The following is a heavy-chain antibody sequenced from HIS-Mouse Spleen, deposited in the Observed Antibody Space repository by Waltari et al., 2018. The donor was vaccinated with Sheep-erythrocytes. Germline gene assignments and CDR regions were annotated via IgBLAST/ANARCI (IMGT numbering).Heavy chain of an antibody. CDR1: GFTFSSYS. D-gene: IGHD1-26*01. CDR3: ARVASGATFDY. V-gene: IGHV3-21*01. CDR2: ISSSSSYI. Sequence: EVQLVESGGGLVKPGGSLRLSCAASGFTFSSYSMTWVRQAPGKGLEWVSSISSSSSYIYYADSVKGRFTISRDNAKNSLRAEDTAVYYCARVASGATFDYWGQGTLVTVSS. J-gene: IGHJ4*02.